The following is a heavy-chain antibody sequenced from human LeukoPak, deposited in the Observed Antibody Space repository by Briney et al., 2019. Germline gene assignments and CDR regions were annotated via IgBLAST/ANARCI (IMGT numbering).Heavy chain of an antibody. J-gene: IGHJ4*02. Sequence: SVKVSCKASGGTFSRYAISWVRQAPGQGLEWMGGIIPIFGTANYAQKFQGRVTITTDESTSTAYMELSSLRSEDTAVYYCARAERGYCSSTSCYPNFDYWGQGTLVTVSS. CDR2: IIPIFGTA. V-gene: IGHV1-69*05. CDR1: GGTFSRYA. D-gene: IGHD2-2*01. CDR3: ARAERGYCSSTSCYPNFDY.